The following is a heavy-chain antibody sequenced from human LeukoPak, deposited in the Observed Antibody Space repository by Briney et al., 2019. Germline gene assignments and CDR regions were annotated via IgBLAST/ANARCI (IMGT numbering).Heavy chain of an antibody. CDR2: FDSEDGDR. D-gene: IGHD3-10*01. CDR3: ARDGAGISMVRGVISFSFDY. CDR1: GYTLTEFS. J-gene: IGHJ4*02. V-gene: IGHV1-24*01. Sequence: ASVKVSCKISGYTLTEFSMHWVRQAPGRGLEYMGGFDSEDGDRVYAPKFQGRLTMTEDTSTDTAYMELSSLRSEDTAVYYCARDGAGISMVRGVISFSFDYWGQGTLVTVSS.